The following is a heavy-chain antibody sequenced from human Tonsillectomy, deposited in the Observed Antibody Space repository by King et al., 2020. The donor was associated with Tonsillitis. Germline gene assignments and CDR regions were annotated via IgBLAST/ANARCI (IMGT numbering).Heavy chain of an antibody. CDR3: ARGGLSYGSGSYDNSYGLET. D-gene: IGHD3-10*01. CDR1: GFSFSDHY. J-gene: IGHJ3*02. CDR2: TRNKAHTYTT. Sequence: VQLVESGGGLVQPGGSLRLSCAASGFSFSDHYIHWVRQAPGKGLEWVGRTRNKAHTYTTEYAASVKGRFTISRDDSKNSVYLQMNSLKTEDTAVYYCARGGLSYGSGSYDNSYGLETWGHGTMVTVSS. V-gene: IGHV3-72*01.